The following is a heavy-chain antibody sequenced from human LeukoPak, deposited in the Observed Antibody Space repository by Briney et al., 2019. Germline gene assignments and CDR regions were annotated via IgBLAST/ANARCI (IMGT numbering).Heavy chain of an antibody. CDR1: GFTFSSYW. V-gene: IGHV3-23*01. D-gene: IGHD3-22*01. CDR2: ISGSGGST. J-gene: IGHJ4*02. CDR3: AKDYGSGYYYYFDY. Sequence: GGSLRLSCAASGFTFSSYWMSWVRQAPGKGLEWVSAISGSGGSTYYADSVKGRFTISRDNSKNTLYLQMNSLRAEDTAVYYCAKDYGSGYYYYFDYWGQGTLVTVSS.